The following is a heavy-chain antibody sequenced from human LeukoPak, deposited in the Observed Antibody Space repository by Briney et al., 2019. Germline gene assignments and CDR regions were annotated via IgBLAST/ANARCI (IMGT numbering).Heavy chain of an antibody. CDR2: ISDDGSNK. CDR1: GFTLSTYG. Sequence: GRSLRLSCAASGFTLSTYGMHWVRQAPGKGLEWVAAISDDGSNKYYADSVKGRFTISRDNSKNTLYLQMNSLRAEDTAVYYCAKGYYGFWSGKFDYWGQGTLVTVSS. J-gene: IGHJ4*02. D-gene: IGHD3-3*01. V-gene: IGHV3-30*18. CDR3: AKGYYGFWSGKFDY.